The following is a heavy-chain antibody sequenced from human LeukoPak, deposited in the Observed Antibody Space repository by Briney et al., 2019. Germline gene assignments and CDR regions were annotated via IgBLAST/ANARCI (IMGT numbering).Heavy chain of an antibody. CDR1: GFTFDDYA. J-gene: IGHJ6*02. CDR3: ARLGLQYYHGMDV. CDR2: ISWNSGSI. Sequence: GGSLRLSCAASGFTFDDYAMHWVRQAPGKGLEWVSGISWNSGSIGYADSVKGRFTISRDNAKNSLYLQMNSLRAEDTAVYYCARLGLQYYHGMDVWGQGTTVTVSS. D-gene: IGHD1-26*01. V-gene: IGHV3-9*01.